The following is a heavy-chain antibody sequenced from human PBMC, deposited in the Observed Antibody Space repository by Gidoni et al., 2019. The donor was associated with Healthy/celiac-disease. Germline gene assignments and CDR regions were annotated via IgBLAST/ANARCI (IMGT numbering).Heavy chain of an antibody. CDR1: GGTFSSYA. D-gene: IGHD3-3*01. CDR2: IIPIFGTA. CDR3: ARGVDFWSGYTD. J-gene: IGHJ4*02. Sequence: QVQRVQSGAEVKKPGSSVKVSCKASGGTFSSYAISWVRQAPGQGLEWVGGIIPIFGTANYAQKFQGRVTITADESTSTAYMELSSLRYEDTAVYYCARGVDFWSGYTDWGQGTLVTVSS. V-gene: IGHV1-69*01.